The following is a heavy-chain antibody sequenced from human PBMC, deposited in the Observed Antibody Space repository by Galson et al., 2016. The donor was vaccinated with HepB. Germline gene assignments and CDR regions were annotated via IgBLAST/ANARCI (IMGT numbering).Heavy chain of an antibody. D-gene: IGHD2/OR15-2a*01. Sequence: SLRLSCAASGFTFSNYGMHWVRQAPAKGLEWVAADSMDGRRKFYADSVKGRFTISRDNSNNMLFLQMSSLRADDTAVYYCAKRPEYCPAVGCSVDSGGQGTLVSVSS. CDR2: DSMDGRRK. V-gene: IGHV3-30*18. J-gene: IGHJ4*02. CDR3: AKRPEYCPAVGCSVDS. CDR1: GFTFSNYG.